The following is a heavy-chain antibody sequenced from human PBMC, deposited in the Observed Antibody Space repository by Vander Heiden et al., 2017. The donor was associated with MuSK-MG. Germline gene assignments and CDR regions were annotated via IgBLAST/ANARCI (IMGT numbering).Heavy chain of an antibody. Sequence: QVQLVESGGGVVQPGRSLRLSCAASRFTSTSYGMHWVRQAPGKGLEWVAVIWYDGSNKYYADSVKGRFTISRDNSKNTLYLQMNSLRAEDTAVYYCAASNSGVYYYYYGMDVWGQGTTVTVSS. J-gene: IGHJ6*02. CDR1: RFTSTSYG. CDR2: IWYDGSNK. V-gene: IGHV3-33*01. D-gene: IGHD4-4*01. CDR3: AASNSGVYYYYYGMDV.